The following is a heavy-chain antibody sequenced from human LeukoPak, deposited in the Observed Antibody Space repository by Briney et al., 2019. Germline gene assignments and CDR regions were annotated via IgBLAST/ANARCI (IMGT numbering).Heavy chain of an antibody. CDR2: IIPILGIA. CDR3: ARGRDGYNQYYFDY. J-gene: IGHJ4*02. V-gene: IGHV1-69*10. Sequence: SVNVSCKASGGTFSSYAISWVRQAPGQGLEWMGRIIPILGIANYAQKFQGRVTITADKSTSTAYMELSSLRSEDTAVYYCARGRDGYNQYYFDYWGQGTLVTVSS. CDR1: GGTFSSYA. D-gene: IGHD5-24*01.